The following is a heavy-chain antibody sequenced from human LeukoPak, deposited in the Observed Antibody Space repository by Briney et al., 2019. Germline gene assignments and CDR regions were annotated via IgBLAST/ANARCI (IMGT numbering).Heavy chain of an antibody. J-gene: IGHJ6*03. CDR1: GFTVSSNY. D-gene: IGHD2-2*01. CDR3: AREDIVVVPAAMDYYYYYYMDV. Sequence: GGSLRLSCAASGFTVSSNYMSWVRQAPGKGLEWVSVIYSGGSTYYADPVKGRFTISRDNSKNTLYLQMNSLKAEDTAVYYCAREDIVVVPAAMDYYYYYYMDVWGKGTTVTVSS. CDR2: IYSGGST. V-gene: IGHV3-66*02.